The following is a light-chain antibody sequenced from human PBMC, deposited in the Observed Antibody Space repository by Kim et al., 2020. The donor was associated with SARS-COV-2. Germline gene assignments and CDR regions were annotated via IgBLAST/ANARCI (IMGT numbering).Light chain of an antibody. J-gene: IGKJ2*01. V-gene: IGKV3-15*01. CDR3: QQFNDRPPYT. Sequence: EILMTQSPATLSVSLGERITLSCRASQSISSNLAWYQQTPGQVPRLIIYGASTRATDVPARFSGSGSGTEFTLTISSLHSEDFGTYYCQQFNDRPPYTFGQGTKLEI. CDR2: GAS. CDR1: QSISSN.